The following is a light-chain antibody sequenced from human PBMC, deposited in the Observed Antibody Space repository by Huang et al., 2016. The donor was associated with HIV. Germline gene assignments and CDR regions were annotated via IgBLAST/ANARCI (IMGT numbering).Light chain of an antibody. Sequence: AIRVTQSSSSLSASTGDRVTITCRASQGISNFLAWYQQKPGRAPKLLIYDASILQNGVPSRCSGNGSGTDFILTINCLQAEDFATYYCQQYYSYPLFGQGTKLQTK. CDR3: QQYYSYPL. V-gene: IGKV1-8*01. J-gene: IGKJ2*01. CDR2: DAS. CDR1: QGISNF.